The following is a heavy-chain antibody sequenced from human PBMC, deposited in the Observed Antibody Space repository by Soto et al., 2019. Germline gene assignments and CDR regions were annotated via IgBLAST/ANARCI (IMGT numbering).Heavy chain of an antibody. D-gene: IGHD3-16*01. CDR2: IYYSGYT. J-gene: IGHJ6*02. CDR1: GGSFSGYY. V-gene: IGHV4-39*01. CDR3: ARHNGPLYVGYYYDMDV. Sequence: SETLSLTCAVYGGSFSGYYWGWIRQPPGKGLEWIGSIYYSGYTYYNPSLKSRVTISVDTSKNQFSLKLSSVTAADTAVYYCARHNGPLYVGYYYDMDVWGQGTTVTVSS.